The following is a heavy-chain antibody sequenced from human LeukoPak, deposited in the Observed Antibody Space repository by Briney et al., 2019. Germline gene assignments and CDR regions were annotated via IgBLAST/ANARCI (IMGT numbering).Heavy chain of an antibody. V-gene: IGHV4-59*01. CDR2: IYYSGST. CDR3: ARDGFRGIDY. Sequence: SETLSLTCSVSGGSINNYYWSWIRQPPGKGLEWIAYIYYSGSTDYNPSLKSRVTISLDTSKNQFSLKLSSVTAADTAVYYCARDGFRGIDYWGQGTLVTVSS. J-gene: IGHJ4*02. D-gene: IGHD3-10*01. CDR1: GGSINNYY.